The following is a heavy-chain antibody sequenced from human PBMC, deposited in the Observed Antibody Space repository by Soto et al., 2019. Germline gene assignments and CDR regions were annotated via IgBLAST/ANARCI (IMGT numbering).Heavy chain of an antibody. CDR3: ARELDLVVVPAARYYFDY. Sequence: GGSLRLSCAASGFTFSSYSMNWVRQAPGKGLEWVSYISSSSSTIYYADSVKGRFTISRDNAKNSLYLQMNSLRDEDTAVYYCARELDLVVVPAARYYFDYWGQGTLVTVSS. CDR2: ISSSSSTI. V-gene: IGHV3-48*02. CDR1: GFTFSSYS. J-gene: IGHJ4*02. D-gene: IGHD2-2*03.